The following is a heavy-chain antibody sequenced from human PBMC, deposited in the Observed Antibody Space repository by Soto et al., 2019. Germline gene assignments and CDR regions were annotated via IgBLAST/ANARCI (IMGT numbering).Heavy chain of an antibody. CDR2: IRSKAYGGTT. CDR3: TRDDAIWSGYYSMDV. D-gene: IGHD3-3*01. J-gene: IGHJ6*02. CDR1: GFTFGDYA. Sequence: PGGSLRLSCTASGFTFGDYAMSWVRQAPGKGLEWVGFIRSKAYGGTTEYAASVKGRFTISRDDSKSIAYLQMNSLKTEDTAVYYCTRDDAIWSGYYSMDVWGQGTTVTVSS. V-gene: IGHV3-49*04.